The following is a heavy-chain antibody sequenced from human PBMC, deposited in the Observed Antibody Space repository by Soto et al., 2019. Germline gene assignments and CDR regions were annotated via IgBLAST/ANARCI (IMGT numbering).Heavy chain of an antibody. CDR2: TYYRSKWYN. D-gene: IGHD5-18*01. Sequence: SQTLSLTCAISGDSVSSNSAAWNWIRQSPSRNLEWLGRTYYRSKWYNDYAVSVKSRITINPDTSKNQFSLQLNSVTPEDTAVYYCGYSYGYQGDYYYSMDVWGQGTTVTVSS. V-gene: IGHV6-1*01. CDR3: GYSYGYQGDYYYSMDV. CDR1: GDSVSSNSAA. J-gene: IGHJ6*02.